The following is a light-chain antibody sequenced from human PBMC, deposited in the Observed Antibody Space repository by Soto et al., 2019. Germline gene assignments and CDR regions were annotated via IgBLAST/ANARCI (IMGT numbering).Light chain of an antibody. V-gene: IGKV3-20*01. Sequence: EIVLTQSPGTLSLSPGEGATLSCRASQSISTTYFAWYQQKPGQAPRLLIYGASSRATGISDRFSGSGSETDFTLTISRLEPEDFAVYYCQQYGSSSWTFGQGTKVDIK. J-gene: IGKJ1*01. CDR2: GAS. CDR1: QSISTTY. CDR3: QQYGSSSWT.